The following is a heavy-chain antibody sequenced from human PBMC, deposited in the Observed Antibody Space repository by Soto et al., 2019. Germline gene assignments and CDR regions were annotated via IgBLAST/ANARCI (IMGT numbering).Heavy chain of an antibody. J-gene: IGHJ4*02. V-gene: IGHV3-72*01. CDR2: IRKKVNSYTT. Sequence: PGGSLRLSCAVSGFTFSDHYMDWVRQAPGKGLEWVGRIRKKVNSYTTEYAASVKGRFTISRDDSKNSLYLQMNSLKTEDTAFYYCARVATAYKYDYWGQGTLVTVSS. D-gene: IGHD1-1*01. CDR1: GFTFSDHY. CDR3: ARVATAYKYDY.